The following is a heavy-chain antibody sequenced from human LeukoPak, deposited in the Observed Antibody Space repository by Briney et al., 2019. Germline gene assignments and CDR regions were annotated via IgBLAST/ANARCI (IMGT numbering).Heavy chain of an antibody. V-gene: IGHV1-8*01. J-gene: IGHJ4*02. CDR2: MNPNSGNT. Sequence: ASVKVSCKASGYTFTSYDINWVRQATGQGLEWMGWMNPNSGNTGYAQKFQGRVTMTRNTSISTAYMELSSLRSEDTAVYYCARGLPGIAAAGSDYWGQGTLVTVSS. CDR1: GYTFTSYD. D-gene: IGHD6-13*01. CDR3: ARGLPGIAAAGSDY.